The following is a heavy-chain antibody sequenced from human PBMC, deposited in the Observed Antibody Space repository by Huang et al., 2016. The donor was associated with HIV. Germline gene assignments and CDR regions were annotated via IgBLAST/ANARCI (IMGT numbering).Heavy chain of an antibody. CDR1: NYNFGSHG. D-gene: IGHD3-3*01. V-gene: IGHV1-18*01. J-gene: IGHJ6*03. CDR2: IRGYNGDT. Sequence: QVQLVQSGAEVKKPGASVKVSCEASNYNFGSHGISWVRQAPGQGLEWMGWIRGYNGDTKYAQKVQGRVTMTRGTATRTAYMELTSLRFDDTAVYYCARSGFGVVITTTLDYYYMDVWGTGTTVTVSS. CDR3: ARSGFGVVITTTLDYYYMDV.